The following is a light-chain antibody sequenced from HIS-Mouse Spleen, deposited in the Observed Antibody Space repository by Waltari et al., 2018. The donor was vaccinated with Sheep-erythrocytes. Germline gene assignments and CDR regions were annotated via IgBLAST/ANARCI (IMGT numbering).Light chain of an antibody. V-gene: IGLV2-11*01. CDR3: CSYAGSYNHV. CDR1: SSDVGGYNY. Sequence: QSALTQPPSASGSPGQSVPISCTGTSSDVGGYNYVPWYQQHPGKAPKLMIYDVSKRPSGVPDRFSGSKSGNTASLTISGLQAEDEADYYCCSYAGSYNHVFATGTKVTVL. CDR2: DVS. J-gene: IGLJ1*01.